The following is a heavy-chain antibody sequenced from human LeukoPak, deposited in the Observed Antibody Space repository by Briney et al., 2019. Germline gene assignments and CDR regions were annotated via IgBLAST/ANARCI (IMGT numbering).Heavy chain of an antibody. D-gene: IGHD1-20*01. CDR1: GFTFSTYC. V-gene: IGHV3-7*01. J-gene: IGHJ3*02. CDR2: IKPDGDEK. CDR3: ARVTADAFDI. Sequence: GGSLRLSCAASGFTFSTYCMTWLRQTPGKGLEWVANIKPDGDEKYYVDSVKGRFTISRDNAKNSLYLQMNSLRAEDTAVYYCARVTADAFDIWGQGTMVTVSS.